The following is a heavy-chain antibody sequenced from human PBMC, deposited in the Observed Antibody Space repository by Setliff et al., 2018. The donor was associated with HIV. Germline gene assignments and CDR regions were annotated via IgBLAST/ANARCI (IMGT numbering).Heavy chain of an antibody. Sequence: GGSLRLSCAASGFTFSTYAMTWVRQAPGKGLEWVSSISKSGINLYYAVSVRGRFTISRDNAKNSVYLEMNSLRAEDTAVYHCARDRAGYYERYWHFDLWGRGTLVTVSS. V-gene: IGHV3-21*01. CDR1: GFTFSTYA. D-gene: IGHD3-22*01. CDR3: ARDRAGYYERYWHFDL. CDR2: ISKSGINL. J-gene: IGHJ2*01.